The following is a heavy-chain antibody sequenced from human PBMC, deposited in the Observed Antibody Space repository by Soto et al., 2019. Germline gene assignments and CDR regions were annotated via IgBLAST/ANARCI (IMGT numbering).Heavy chain of an antibody. J-gene: IGHJ5*02. CDR2: MTPMSGKP. CDR3: ARDGALYDSSAYYFIS. V-gene: IGHV1-69*13. D-gene: IGHD3-22*01. CDR1: GDTFSSYA. Sequence: SVKVSCKASGDTFSSYAINWVRQAPGQGLEWMGGMTPMSGKPNYAQKFQGRVTITADESTSTGYMELRSLRSDDTAVYYCARDGALYDSSAYYFISWGQGTRATVS.